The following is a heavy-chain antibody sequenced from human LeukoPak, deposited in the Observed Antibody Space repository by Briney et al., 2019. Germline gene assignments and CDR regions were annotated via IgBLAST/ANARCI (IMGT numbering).Heavy chain of an antibody. J-gene: IGHJ3*02. CDR1: GFTFDDYG. CDR2: IDRKGDIT. D-gene: IGHD5-24*01. CDR3: ARDHKGGDGADAFDI. Sequence: GGSLRLSCAASGFTFDDYGMSWVRQAPGKRLECVSGIDRKGDITGYADTLEGRFTIYRDNAKNALYLQMDSLRDEDTALYYCARDHKGGDGADAFDIWGHGTMVIVSS. V-gene: IGHV3-20*04.